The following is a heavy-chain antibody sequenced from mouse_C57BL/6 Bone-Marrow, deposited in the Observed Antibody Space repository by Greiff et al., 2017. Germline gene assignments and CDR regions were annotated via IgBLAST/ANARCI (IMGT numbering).Heavy chain of an antibody. CDR1: GYTFPPYP. CDR3: ARGTNFDY. D-gene: IGHD2-13*01. V-gene: IGHV1-47*01. CDR2: FHPYNDDT. J-gene: IGHJ2*01. Sequence: VQLQQSGAEPVKPGASVKMFRQASGYTFPPYPIEWMKQNHGKSLEWIGNFHPYNDDTKYNEKFKGKATLTVEKSSSTVYLELSRLTSDDSAVYYCARGTNFDYWGQGTTLTVSS.